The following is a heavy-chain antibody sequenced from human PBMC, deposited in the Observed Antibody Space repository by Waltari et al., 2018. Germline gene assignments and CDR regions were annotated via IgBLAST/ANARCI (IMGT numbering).Heavy chain of an antibody. J-gene: IGHJ6*02. CDR2: IIPMFNTS. CDR1: GGTFANYA. Sequence: QVQLVQSGAEAKKPGSSVKVSCKSSGGTFANYAIGQVRQAPGQGVEWMGGIIPMFNTSNYAQKFKDRVTITKDESTTTAFMELSGLRFDDTAIYYCARTLPPDNKSWHYYFGMDVWGQGTTVTVSS. D-gene: IGHD1-1*01. V-gene: IGHV1-69*05. CDR3: ARTLPPDNKSWHYYFGMDV.